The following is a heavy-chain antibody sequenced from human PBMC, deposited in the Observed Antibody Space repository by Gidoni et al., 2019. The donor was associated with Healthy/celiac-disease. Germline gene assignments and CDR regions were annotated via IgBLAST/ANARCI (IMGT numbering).Heavy chain of an antibody. V-gene: IGHV3-30*16. CDR1: GFLFSTYG. CDR2: MSYDGSNK. CDR3: ARPLYCTNGVCYGPAYYYAMDV. J-gene: IGHJ6*02. D-gene: IGHD2-8*01. Sequence: QLQLVESGGGVVEPGRSLRLYCAVSGFLFSTYGLHWVRQAPGKGLEWVAVMSYDGSNKSYADSVKGRFTISRDNSKNTLYLQMNSLRAEDTAVYYCARPLYCTNGVCYGPAYYYAMDVWGQGTTVTVSS.